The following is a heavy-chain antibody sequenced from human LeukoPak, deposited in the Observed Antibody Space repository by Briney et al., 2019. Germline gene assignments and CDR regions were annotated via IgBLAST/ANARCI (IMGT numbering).Heavy chain of an antibody. CDR2: ISTDGSYT. J-gene: IGHJ2*01. CDR1: GFTFSSFP. CDR3: ARSLIPGRWYFDL. D-gene: IGHD3-16*01. V-gene: IGHV3-30*04. Sequence: GGSLRLSCAVSGFTFSSFPFHWVRQAPGKGLEWVAAISTDGSYTYHGDSVKGRFTISRDNPMNTLYLQMNGLRPDETAVYYCARSLIPGRWYFDLWGRGTLVTVSA.